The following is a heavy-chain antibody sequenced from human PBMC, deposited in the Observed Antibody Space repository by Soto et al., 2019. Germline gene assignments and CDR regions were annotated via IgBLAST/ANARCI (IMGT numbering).Heavy chain of an antibody. V-gene: IGHV1-69*13. CDR3: ATRAIWFGELLFAQTYYFDY. D-gene: IGHD3-10*01. Sequence: ASVKVSCRASGGTFSSYAISWVRQAPGQGLEWMGGIIPIFGTANYAQKFQGRVTITADESTSTAYMELSSLRSEDTAVYYCATRAIWFGELLFAQTYYFDYWGQGTLVTVSS. CDR2: IIPIFGTA. J-gene: IGHJ4*02. CDR1: GGTFSSYA.